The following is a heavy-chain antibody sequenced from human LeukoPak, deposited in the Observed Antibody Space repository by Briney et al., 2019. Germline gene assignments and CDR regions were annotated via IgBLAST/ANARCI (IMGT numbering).Heavy chain of an antibody. Sequence: ASVKVSCKASGYTFTGYYMHWVRQAPGQGLEWMGWINPNSGGTNYAQKFQGRVTMTRDTSISTAYMELSRLRSDDTAVYYCARATLAVPAAPTPYYYYGMDVWGQGTTVTVSS. V-gene: IGHV1-2*02. CDR1: GYTFTGYY. CDR3: ARATLAVPAAPTPYYYYGMDV. J-gene: IGHJ6*02. D-gene: IGHD2-2*01. CDR2: INPNSGGT.